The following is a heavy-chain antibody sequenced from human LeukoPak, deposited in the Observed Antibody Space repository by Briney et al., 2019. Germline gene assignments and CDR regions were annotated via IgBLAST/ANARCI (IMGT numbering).Heavy chain of an antibody. Sequence: GGSLRLSCAASGFTFSSYGMHWVRQAPGKGLEWVSFIRYDGSDKYYADSVRGRFTISRDNSKNTLYLQMNSLRAEDTAVYYCARAGLRYFDWFPFDYWGQGTLVTVSS. V-gene: IGHV3-30*02. CDR3: ARAGLRYFDWFPFDY. D-gene: IGHD3-9*01. CDR1: GFTFSSYG. J-gene: IGHJ4*02. CDR2: IRYDGSDK.